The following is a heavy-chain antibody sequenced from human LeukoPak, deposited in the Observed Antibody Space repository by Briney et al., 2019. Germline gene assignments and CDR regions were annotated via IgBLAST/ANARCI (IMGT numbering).Heavy chain of an antibody. D-gene: IGHD3-9*01. J-gene: IGHJ4*02. CDR1: GFTFSSFQ. Sequence: TGGSLRLSCVASGFTFSSFQMNWVRQAPGKGLEWVSYISSSGSIMIYADSVKGRFTISRDNAKNSLYLHMNSLRAEDTAVYYCARTPTYYDILTDYPYYFDYWGQGTLVTVSS. CDR3: ARTPTYYDILTDYPYYFDY. V-gene: IGHV3-48*03. CDR2: ISSSGSIM.